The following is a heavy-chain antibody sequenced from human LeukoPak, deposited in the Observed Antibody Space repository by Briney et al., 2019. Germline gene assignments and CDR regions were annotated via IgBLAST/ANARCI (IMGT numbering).Heavy chain of an antibody. D-gene: IGHD2-15*01. V-gene: IGHV3-48*03. Sequence: GGSLRLSCAASGFTFSSYEMNWVRQAPGKGLEWVSYISSSGSTIYYADSVKGRFTISRDNSKNTLYLQMNSLRAEDTAVYYCAKDRLGYCSGGSCNLFDYWGQGTLVTVSS. J-gene: IGHJ4*02. CDR3: AKDRLGYCSGGSCNLFDY. CDR1: GFTFSSYE. CDR2: ISSSGSTI.